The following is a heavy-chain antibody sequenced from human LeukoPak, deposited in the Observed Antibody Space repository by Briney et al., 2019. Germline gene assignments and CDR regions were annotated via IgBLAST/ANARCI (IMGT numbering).Heavy chain of an antibody. V-gene: IGHV1-69*13. CDR3: ASRHLEPYSSSMYVGMDV. Sequence: SVKVSCKASGGTFSSYAISWVRQAPGQGLEWMGGIIPIFGTANYAQKFQGRVTITADESTSTAYMELSSLRSEDTAVYYCASRHLEPYSSSMYVGMDVWGQGTTVTVSS. J-gene: IGHJ6*02. CDR2: IIPIFGTA. D-gene: IGHD6-13*01. CDR1: GGTFSSYA.